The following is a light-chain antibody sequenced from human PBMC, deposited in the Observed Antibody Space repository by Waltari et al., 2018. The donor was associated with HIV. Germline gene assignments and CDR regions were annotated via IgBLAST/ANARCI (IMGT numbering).Light chain of an antibody. V-gene: IGLV2-23*02. CDR2: GVS. CDR3: CAYAGSTTYVI. CDR1: SSEVGGYNP. Sequence: QSALTQPAPVSGSPGQSITISCTGTSSEVGGYNPVSWYQQHPGKAPKLMIYGVSKRPSGVSNRFSGSKSGNTASLTISGLQAEDEADYYCCAYAGSTTYVIFGGGTKLTVL. J-gene: IGLJ2*01.